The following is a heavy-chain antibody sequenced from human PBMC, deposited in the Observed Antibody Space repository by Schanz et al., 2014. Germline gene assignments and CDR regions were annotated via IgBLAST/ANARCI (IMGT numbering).Heavy chain of an antibody. J-gene: IGHJ3*02. D-gene: IGHD3-10*01. CDR2: ISDSGDTA. CDR3: AKGRFGELSAFDI. V-gene: IGHV3-23*01. CDR1: GFTFSSYA. Sequence: EVQLLESGGGLVQPGGSLRLSCAASGFTFSSYAMTWVRQAPGMGLEWVSLISDSGDTAYYADSVKGRFTISRDNSKNTLYLQMNSLRAEDTAVYYCAKGRFGELSAFDIWGQGTMVTVSS.